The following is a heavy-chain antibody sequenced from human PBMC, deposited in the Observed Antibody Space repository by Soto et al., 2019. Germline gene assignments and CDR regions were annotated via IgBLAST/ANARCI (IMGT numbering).Heavy chain of an antibody. Sequence: GGSLRLSCAASGFTFSNYAVTWVRQAPGKGLEWVSTISGSGGSTYYADSVKGRFTISRDNSKNTLYLQMNSLRAEDTAVYYCARGIAVAPGAFDIWGQGTMVTVSS. CDR3: ARGIAVAPGAFDI. CDR2: ISGSGGST. D-gene: IGHD6-19*01. J-gene: IGHJ3*02. V-gene: IGHV3-23*01. CDR1: GFTFSNYA.